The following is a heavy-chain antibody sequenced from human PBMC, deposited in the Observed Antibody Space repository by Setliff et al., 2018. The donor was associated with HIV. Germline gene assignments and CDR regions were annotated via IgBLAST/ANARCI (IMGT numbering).Heavy chain of an antibody. CDR1: GDSITGHY. CDR3: VRGYCSSTTCYEDYYYMDV. D-gene: IGHD2-2*01. CDR2: IFYTGST. Sequence: SETLSLTCTVSGDSITGHYWNWIRQPPGKGLEWIGYIFYTGSTNYNPSLKSRVTISVDTSKNQVFLRLSSVTAADTAVYYCVRGYCSSTTCYEDYYYMDVWGKGSTVTVSS. J-gene: IGHJ6*03. V-gene: IGHV4-59*11.